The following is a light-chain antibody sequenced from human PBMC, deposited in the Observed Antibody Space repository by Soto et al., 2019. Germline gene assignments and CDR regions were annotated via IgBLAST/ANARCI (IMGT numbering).Light chain of an antibody. CDR2: GAS. Sequence: EIVLTQSPGTLSLSPGERATLSCRASQRVSRSYLAGYQQKPGQAPRLLIYGASSRATGNPDRFSGSGSGTDFTLTISRLEPEDFAVYYCLQYGSSPYTFGQGTKLEIK. CDR3: LQYGSSPYT. J-gene: IGKJ2*01. CDR1: QRVSRSY. V-gene: IGKV3-20*01.